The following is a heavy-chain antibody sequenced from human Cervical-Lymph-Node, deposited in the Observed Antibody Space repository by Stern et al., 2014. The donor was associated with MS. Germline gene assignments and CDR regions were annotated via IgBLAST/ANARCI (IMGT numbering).Heavy chain of an antibody. D-gene: IGHD5-12*01. CDR1: GFTFSYPA. V-gene: IGHV3-30*01. Sequence: VQLVESGGGVVQPGRSLRLSCAASGFTFSYPAMHWVRQAPGKGLEWVAVISYDGSDKNDADSVKGRFPISRDNSRNTLYLQMNSLRVDDTAVYYCSRGGAVATSDYYFDYWGQGILVTVSS. CDR3: SRGGAVATSDYYFDY. J-gene: IGHJ4*02. CDR2: ISYDGSDK.